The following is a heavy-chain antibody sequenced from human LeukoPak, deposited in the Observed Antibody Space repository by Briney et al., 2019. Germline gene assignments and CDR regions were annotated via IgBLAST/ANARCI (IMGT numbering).Heavy chain of an antibody. CDR1: GGSISSGSYY. J-gene: IGHJ6*03. V-gene: IGHV4-61*02. Sequence: SQTLSLTCTVSGGSISSGSYYWSWIRQPAGKGLEWIGRIYTSGSTNYNPSLKSRVTISVDTSKNQFSLKLSSVTAADTAVYYCARDQEEYSSSPTGYYYYYYMDVWGKGTTVTVSS. CDR2: IYTSGST. D-gene: IGHD6-6*01. CDR3: ARDQEEYSSSPTGYYYYYYMDV.